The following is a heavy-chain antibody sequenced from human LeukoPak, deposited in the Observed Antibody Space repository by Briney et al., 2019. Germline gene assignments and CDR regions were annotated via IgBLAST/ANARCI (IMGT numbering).Heavy chain of an antibody. Sequence: PGGSLRLSCLASGFTFSHFWMSWVRQAPGKGLEWVAVISYDGSNKYYADSVKGRFTISRDNSKNTLYLQMNSLRAEDTAVYYCAKDVWSCFDYWGQGTLVTVSS. CDR2: ISYDGSNK. V-gene: IGHV3-30*18. J-gene: IGHJ4*02. D-gene: IGHD1-26*01. CDR3: AKDVWSCFDY. CDR1: GFTFSHFW.